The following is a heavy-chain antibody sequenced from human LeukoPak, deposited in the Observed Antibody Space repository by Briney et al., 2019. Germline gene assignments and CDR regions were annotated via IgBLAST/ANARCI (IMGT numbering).Heavy chain of an antibody. D-gene: IGHD2-2*01. V-gene: IGHV3-7*01. CDR2: IEQEGSQK. CDR1: GFTFRNYW. CDR3: ARIGYSSSCLDY. Sequence: PGGSLRLSCVASGFTFRNYWMTWVRQAPGKGLEWLANIEQEGSQKYYVDSVKGRFTISRDNAKNSVYLQMNSLRVGDTATYYCARIGYSSSCLDYWGQGTLVTVSS. J-gene: IGHJ4*02.